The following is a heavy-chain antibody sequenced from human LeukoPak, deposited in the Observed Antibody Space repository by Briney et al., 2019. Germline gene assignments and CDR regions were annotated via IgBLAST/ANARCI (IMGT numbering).Heavy chain of an antibody. CDR2: ISGSGGST. CDR3: AKSELRHFDWLPNYFHY. CDR1: GFTFSSYA. J-gene: IGHJ4*02. V-gene: IGHV3-23*01. Sequence: PGGSLRLSCAASGFTFSSYAVGWVRQAPGRGLEWVSAISGSGGSTYYADSVKGGFTISRDNSKNTLYLQLNSLRAEDTAVYYCAKSELRHFDWLPNYFHYWGQGTLVTVSS. D-gene: IGHD3-9*01.